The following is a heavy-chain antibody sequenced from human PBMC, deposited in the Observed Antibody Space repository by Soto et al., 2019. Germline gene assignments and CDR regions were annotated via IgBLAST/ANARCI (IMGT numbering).Heavy chain of an antibody. Sequence: SETLSLTCIVSVYSIRSGYYWGFVRQAPGKGLEWLGSVYHNGIMFHNPSFQSRVTISVDTSKNQFSLNLRSVTAADTAVYYCAALWFGELAFNYWGHGILVTVSS. D-gene: IGHD3-10*01. CDR3: AALWFGELAFNY. J-gene: IGHJ4*01. CDR2: VYHNGIM. V-gene: IGHV4-38-2*02. CDR1: VYSIRSGYY.